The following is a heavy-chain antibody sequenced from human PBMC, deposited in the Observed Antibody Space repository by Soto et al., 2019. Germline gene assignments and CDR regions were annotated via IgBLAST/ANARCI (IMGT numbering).Heavy chain of an antibody. D-gene: IGHD3-16*02. CDR1: GYTFTRYY. CDR2: INPNEGTT. Sequence: QVQLVQSGAELKKPGASVKISCQASGYTFTRYYIHWVRQTPGQGLEWMGVINPNEGTTTYAPKCPGRLAMTSDTSTSTVYMEMGSMRSDDTAVYYCARGYGGVVVYFEHWGQGSLVTVSS. J-gene: IGHJ4*02. CDR3: ARGYGGVVVYFEH. V-gene: IGHV1-46*01.